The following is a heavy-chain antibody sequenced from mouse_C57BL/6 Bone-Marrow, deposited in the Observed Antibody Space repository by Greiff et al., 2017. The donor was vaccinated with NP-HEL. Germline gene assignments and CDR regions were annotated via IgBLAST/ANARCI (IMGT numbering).Heavy chain of an antibody. Sequence: VQLQQSGPELVKPGASVKISCKASGYTFTDYYMNWVTQSHGKSLEWIGDINPNNGGTSYNQKFKGKATLTVDKSSSTAYMELRSLTSEDSAVYYCARWGNSGYRGRGTTLTVSA. CDR1: GYTFTDYY. V-gene: IGHV1-26*01. CDR3: ARWGNSGY. CDR2: INPNNGGT. D-gene: IGHD2-1*01. J-gene: IGHJ2*01.